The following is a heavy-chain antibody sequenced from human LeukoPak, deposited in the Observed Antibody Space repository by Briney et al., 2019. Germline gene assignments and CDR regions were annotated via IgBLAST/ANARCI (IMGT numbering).Heavy chain of an antibody. CDR2: INHSGST. CDR1: GGSFSGYY. V-gene: IGHV4-34*01. D-gene: IGHD2-2*01. J-gene: IGHJ3*02. CDR3: ARRVVPAASRAFDI. Sequence: SETLSLTCAVHGGSFSGYYWSWIRQPPGKGLEWIGEINHSGSTNYNPSLKSRVTISVDTSKNQFSLKLSSVTAADTAVYYCARRVVPAASRAFDIWGQGTMVTVSS.